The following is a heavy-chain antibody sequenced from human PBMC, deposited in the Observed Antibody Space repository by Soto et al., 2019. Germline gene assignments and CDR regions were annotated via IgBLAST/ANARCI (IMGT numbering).Heavy chain of an antibody. Sequence: GGSLRLSCATSGITVSSNYMSWVRQAPGKGLEWVSVIYSVGSTFYADSVKGRFTISRDNSENTLFLQMNSLRAEDTAVYYCVTWGVCRGGSCRNTWFDPWGQGTLVTVSS. CDR1: GITVSSNY. D-gene: IGHD2-15*01. CDR3: VTWGVCRGGSCRNTWFDP. CDR2: IYSVGST. V-gene: IGHV3-66*01. J-gene: IGHJ5*02.